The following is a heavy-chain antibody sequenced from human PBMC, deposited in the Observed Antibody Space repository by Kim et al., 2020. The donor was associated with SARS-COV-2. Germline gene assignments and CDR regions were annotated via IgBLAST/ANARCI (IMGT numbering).Heavy chain of an antibody. V-gene: IGHV3-21*01. CDR2: ISDSSTYI. CDR3: AREKVGTTSYGMDV. J-gene: IGHJ6*02. CDR1: GFTFGTYI. Sequence: GGSLRLSCAASGFTFGTYIMNWVRQAPGKGLEWVSSISDSSTYIYHAYSLKGRFTISRDNAKNSLYPQMNSLRAEDTAVYYCAREKVGTTSYGMDVWGQGTTVTVSS. D-gene: IGHD5-12*01.